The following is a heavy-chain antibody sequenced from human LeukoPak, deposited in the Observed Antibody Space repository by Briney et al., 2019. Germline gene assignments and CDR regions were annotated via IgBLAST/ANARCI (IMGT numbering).Heavy chain of an antibody. D-gene: IGHD6-13*01. V-gene: IGHV4-39*01. CDR3: ARYGAAAGDQDDAFDI. CDR2: IYYSGST. CDR1: GGSISSSSYY. Sequence: SETLSLTCTVSGGSISSSSYYWGWIRQPPGKGLEWIGSIYYSGSTYYNPSLKSRVTISVDTSKNQFSLKLSSVTAADTAVYYCARYGAAAGDQDDAFDIWGQGTMVTVSS. J-gene: IGHJ3*02.